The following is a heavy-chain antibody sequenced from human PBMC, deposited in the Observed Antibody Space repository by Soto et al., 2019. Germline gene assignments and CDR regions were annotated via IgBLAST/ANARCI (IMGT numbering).Heavy chain of an antibody. Sequence: PGASLRLSCAASGFTFRTYAMGWVRQAPGKGLEWVSVMSNSGDETYYADSVKGRFTISRDNFQNTLYLQLSSLRADDTAVYYCAKDAERTSGWYYFDFWGQGTLVTVSS. CDR3: AKDAERTSGWYYFDF. J-gene: IGHJ4*02. CDR2: MSNSGDET. D-gene: IGHD6-19*01. V-gene: IGHV3-23*01. CDR1: GFTFRTYA.